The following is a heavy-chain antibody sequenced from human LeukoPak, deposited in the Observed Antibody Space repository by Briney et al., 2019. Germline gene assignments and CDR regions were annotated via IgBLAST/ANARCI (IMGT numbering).Heavy chain of an antibody. V-gene: IGHV4-61*02. D-gene: IGHD2-21*02. Sequence: SQTLSLTCTVSGGSISSGSYYWSWIRQPAGKGLEWIGRIYTSGSTNYNPSLKRRVTISVDTSKNQFSLKLSSVTAADTAVYYCARYCGGDCYSHYFDYWGPGTLVTVSS. J-gene: IGHJ4*02. CDR2: IYTSGST. CDR3: ARYCGGDCYSHYFDY. CDR1: GGSISSGSYY.